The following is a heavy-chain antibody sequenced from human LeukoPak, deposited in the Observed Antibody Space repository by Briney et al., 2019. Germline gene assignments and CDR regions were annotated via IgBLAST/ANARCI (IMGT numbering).Heavy chain of an antibody. CDR1: GFTFSSYW. D-gene: IGHD6-13*01. Sequence: PGGSLRLSCAASGFTFSSYWMHWVRQAPGKGLVWVSRIKSDGSRTDYVDSVKGRFTISRDNAKNTLYLQMNSLRAEDTAVYYCSAGPNFDYWGQGMLVTVSS. J-gene: IGHJ4*02. V-gene: IGHV3-74*01. CDR3: SAGPNFDY. CDR2: IKSDGSRT.